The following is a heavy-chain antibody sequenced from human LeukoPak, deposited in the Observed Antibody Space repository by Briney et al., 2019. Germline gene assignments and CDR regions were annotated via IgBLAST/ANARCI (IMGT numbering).Heavy chain of an antibody. J-gene: IGHJ4*02. V-gene: IGHV4-59*01. CDR2: ISYSGST. Sequence: ASETLSLTCTVSGGSISNYYWSWIRQPPGKGLGWIGYISYSGSTDYNPSLKSRVTMTVDTSKNQFSLKLKSVTPADTAIYYCTRDRRDGYNYVDVWGQGTLVTVSS. CDR3: TRDRRDGYNYVDV. CDR1: GGSISNYY. D-gene: IGHD5-24*01.